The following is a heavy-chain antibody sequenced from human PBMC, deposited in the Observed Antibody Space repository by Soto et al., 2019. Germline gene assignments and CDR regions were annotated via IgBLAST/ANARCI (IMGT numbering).Heavy chain of an antibody. J-gene: IGHJ5*02. D-gene: IGHD2-15*01. CDR2: IYPGDSDT. CDR1: GYSFTSYW. V-gene: IGHV5-51*01. CDR3: ARRAAPGRKVAAKHPFDP. Sequence: PGESLKISCKGSGYSFTSYWIGWVRQMPGKGLEWMGIIYPGDSDTRYSPSFQGQVTISADKSISTAYLQWSSLKASDTAMYYCARRAAPGRKVAAKHPFDPWGQGTLVTVAS.